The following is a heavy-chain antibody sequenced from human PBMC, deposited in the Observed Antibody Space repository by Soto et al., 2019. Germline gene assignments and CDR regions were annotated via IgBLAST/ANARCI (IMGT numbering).Heavy chain of an antibody. Sequence: VRQMPGKGLEWMGIIYPGDSDTRYSPSFQGQVTISADKSISTAYLQWSSLKASDTAMYYCARHLLPLGMDVWGQGTTVTVSS. V-gene: IGHV5-51*01. CDR2: IYPGDSDT. CDR3: ARHLLPLGMDV. J-gene: IGHJ6*02.